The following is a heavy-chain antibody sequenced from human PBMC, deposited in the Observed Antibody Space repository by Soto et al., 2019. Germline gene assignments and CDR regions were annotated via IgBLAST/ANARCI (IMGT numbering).Heavy chain of an antibody. D-gene: IGHD3-16*01. V-gene: IGHV1-69*13. Sequence: SVKVSCKASGVTFSSYAISWVRQAPGQGLEWMGGIIPIFGTANYAQKFQGRVTITADESTSTAYMELSSLRSEDTAVYYCARDLPNTFYYYGMDVWGQGTTVTVSS. CDR3: ARDLPNTFYYYGMDV. J-gene: IGHJ6*02. CDR2: IIPIFGTA. CDR1: GVTFSSYA.